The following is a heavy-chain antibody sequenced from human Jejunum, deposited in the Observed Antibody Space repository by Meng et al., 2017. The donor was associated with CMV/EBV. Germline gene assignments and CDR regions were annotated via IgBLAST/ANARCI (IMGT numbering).Heavy chain of an antibody. CDR1: GYTFTASF. J-gene: IGHJ4*02. Sequence: QGHLVQSGTEVKKPGASVKVSCKASGYTFTASFIHWVRQAPGEGLQWMGRINPNSGGTTLAQNFQGRVTLTSDTSISTVYMEVSSLTSDDTAVYYCARVPAGYYYGDFWGQGTLVTVSS. CDR3: ARVPAGYYYGDF. D-gene: IGHD3-10*01. V-gene: IGHV1-2*06. CDR2: INPNSGGT.